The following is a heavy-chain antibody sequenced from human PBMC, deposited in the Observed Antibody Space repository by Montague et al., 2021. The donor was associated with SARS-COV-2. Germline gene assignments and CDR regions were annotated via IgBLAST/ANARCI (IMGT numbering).Heavy chain of an antibody. CDR1: GESFGGDY. V-gene: IGHV4-34*01. CDR2: INHSGST. J-gene: IGHJ6*02. D-gene: IGHD2-2*01. CDR3: ARVRAVPAAMRIFSLGRSYYGMDV. Sequence: SETLSLTCAGYGESFGGDYRSRMRQHPGKGQAWIGEINHSGSTKYNPSLKSRVTISVDTSKNQFSLKLSSVTAADTAVYYCARVRAVPAAMRIFSLGRSYYGMDVWGQGTTVTVSS.